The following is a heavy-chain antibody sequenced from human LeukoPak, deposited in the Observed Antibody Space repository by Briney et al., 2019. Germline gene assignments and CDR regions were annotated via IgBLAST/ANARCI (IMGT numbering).Heavy chain of an antibody. CDR1: TFRISNYW. Sequence: GGSLRLSCVASTFRISNYWMSWVRQAPGKGLEWVANKKEDGSEEYYLDSVKGRFIVSRDNAKNSLYLQMNSLRAEDTSVYYCARDRGGGYFDYWGQGALVTVSS. CDR2: KKEDGSEE. CDR3: ARDRGGGYFDY. V-gene: IGHV3-7*04. J-gene: IGHJ4*02. D-gene: IGHD3-16*01.